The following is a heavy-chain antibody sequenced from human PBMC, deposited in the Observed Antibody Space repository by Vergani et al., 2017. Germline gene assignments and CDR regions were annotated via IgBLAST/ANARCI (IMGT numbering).Heavy chain of an antibody. Sequence: QVQLQESGPGLVKPSETLSLTCTVSGDSISSRNCYWGWIRQPPGKGLEWIGSLFYGATAYYNPSLESRVIISIVTSKNQFSPRLSSVTAADTAVYYCARLNGDHMRLSEYWGQGTLVAVSS. J-gene: IGHJ4*02. CDR2: LFYGATA. D-gene: IGHD4-17*01. CDR3: ARLNGDHMRLSEY. CDR1: GDSISSRNCY. V-gene: IGHV4-39*01.